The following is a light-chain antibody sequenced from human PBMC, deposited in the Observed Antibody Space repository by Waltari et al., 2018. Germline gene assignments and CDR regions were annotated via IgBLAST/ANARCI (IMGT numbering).Light chain of an antibody. CDR2: WAS. CDR1: QRVLYSSNNKNY. Sequence: DIVTTQSPDSLAVSVGERATINCRSSQRVLYSSNNKNYLAWYQQKPGQPPKLLIYWASTRESGVPDRFSGSGSGTDFTLTISSLQAEDVAVYYCQQYYSTPPWTFGQGTKVEIK. V-gene: IGKV4-1*01. CDR3: QQYYSTPPWT. J-gene: IGKJ1*01.